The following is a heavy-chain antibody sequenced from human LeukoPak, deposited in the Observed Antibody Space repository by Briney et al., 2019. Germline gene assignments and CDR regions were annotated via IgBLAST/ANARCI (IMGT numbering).Heavy chain of an antibody. Sequence: GESLKISCKGSGYSFTSYWISWVRQMPGKGLEWMGRIDPSDSYTNYSPSFQGHVTISADKSISTAYLQWSSLKASDTAIYFCARQDHCSGTSCFDPTDGFDFWGQGTLVTVSS. CDR1: GYSFTSYW. V-gene: IGHV5-10-1*01. CDR3: ARQDHCSGTSCFDPTDGFDF. D-gene: IGHD2-2*01. CDR2: IDPSDSYT. J-gene: IGHJ4*02.